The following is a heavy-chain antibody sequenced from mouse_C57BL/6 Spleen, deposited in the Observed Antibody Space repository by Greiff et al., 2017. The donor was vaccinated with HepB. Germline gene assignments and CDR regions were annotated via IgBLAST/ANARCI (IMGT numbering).Heavy chain of an antibody. CDR1: GYSITSGYN. Sequence: EVQRVESGPGLVKPSQSLSLTCSVTGYSITSGYNWNWIRQFPGNKLEWMGYISYDGSNNYNPSLKNRISITRDTSKNQFFLKLNSVTTEDTATYYCAREKGPYYFDYWGQGTTLTVSS. CDR2: ISYDGSN. V-gene: IGHV3-6*01. D-gene: IGHD3-3*01. J-gene: IGHJ2*01. CDR3: AREKGPYYFDY.